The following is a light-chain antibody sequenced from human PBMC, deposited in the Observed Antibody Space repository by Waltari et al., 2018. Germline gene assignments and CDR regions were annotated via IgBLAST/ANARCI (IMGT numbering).Light chain of an antibody. Sequence: NFMLTQPHSVSESPGKTVTISCTRSSGSIASNYMQWYQQRPGSAPTAVIYEDNQRPSGVPDRFSGSIGSSSNSASLTSSGLKTEDEADYCCQSYDSIVVFCGGTKLTVL. J-gene: IGLJ2*01. V-gene: IGLV6-57*04. CDR1: SGSIASNY. CDR3: QSYDSIVV. CDR2: EDN.